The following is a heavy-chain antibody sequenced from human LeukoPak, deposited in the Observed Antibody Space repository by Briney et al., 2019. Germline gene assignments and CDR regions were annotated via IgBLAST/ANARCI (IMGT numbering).Heavy chain of an antibody. CDR3: ARNTVTTTGIDY. D-gene: IGHD4-11*01. Sequence: PSEALSLTCAVYGGSFSGYYWSWIRQPPGKGLERIGEINHSGSTNYNPSPKSRVTISVDTSKNQFSLKLSSVTAADTAVYYCARNTVTTTGIDYWGQGTLVTVSS. V-gene: IGHV4-34*01. CDR1: GGSFSGYY. J-gene: IGHJ4*02. CDR2: INHSGST.